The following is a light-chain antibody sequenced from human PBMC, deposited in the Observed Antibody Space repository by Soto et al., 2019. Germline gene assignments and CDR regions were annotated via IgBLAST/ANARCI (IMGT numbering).Light chain of an antibody. CDR2: AAS. CDR3: QQSYSTPRIT. Sequence: DIQRTQSPSSLSASVGDRVTITCRASPSISSYLNWYQQKPWKAPKLLIYAASSLQSGVPSRFSGSGSGTDFTLTISSLQPEDFATYYGQQSYSTPRITFGQGTRLEIK. CDR1: PSISSY. J-gene: IGKJ5*01. V-gene: IGKV1-39*01.